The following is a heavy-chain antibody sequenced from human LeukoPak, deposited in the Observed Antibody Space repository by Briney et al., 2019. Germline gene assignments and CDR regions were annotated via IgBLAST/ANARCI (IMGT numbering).Heavy chain of an antibody. Sequence: SETLSLTCTVSGGSISSYYWSWIRQPPGKGLEWIGYIYYTGSTNYNPSLKSRVTISVDTSKNQFSLELSSVTAADTAVYYCARHYYDRTGYFYQDYWGQGTLVTVSS. CDR2: IYYTGST. J-gene: IGHJ4*02. CDR1: GGSISSYY. V-gene: IGHV4-59*01. D-gene: IGHD3-22*01. CDR3: ARHYYDRTGYFYQDY.